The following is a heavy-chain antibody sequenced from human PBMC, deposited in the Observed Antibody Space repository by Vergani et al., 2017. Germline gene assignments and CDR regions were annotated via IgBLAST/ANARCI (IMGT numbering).Heavy chain of an antibody. J-gene: IGHJ5*02. CDR1: GFTFSSYA. V-gene: IGHV3-23*01. D-gene: IGHD3-16*02. CDR3: AGMITFGGVIARNWFDP. Sequence: EVQLLESGGGLVQPGGSLRLSCAASGFTFSSYAMSWVRQAPGKGLEWVSAISGSGGSTYYADSVKGRFTISRDNSKNTLYLQMNSLRAEDTAVYYCAGMITFGGVIARNWFDPWGLGTLVTVSS. CDR2: ISGSGGST.